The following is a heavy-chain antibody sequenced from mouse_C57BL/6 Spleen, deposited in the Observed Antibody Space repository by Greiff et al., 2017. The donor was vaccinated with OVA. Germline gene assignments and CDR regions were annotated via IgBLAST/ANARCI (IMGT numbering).Heavy chain of an antibody. CDR2: INPNYGTT. CDR1: GYSFTDYN. D-gene: IGHD1-1*01. Sequence: VQLQQSGPELVKPGASVKISCKASGYSFTDYNMNWVKQSNGKSLEWIGVINPNYGTTSYNQKFKGKATLTVDQSSSTAYMQLNSLTSEDAAVYDGTRSTVVDWYFDVWGTGTTVTVSS. V-gene: IGHV1-39*01. J-gene: IGHJ1*03. CDR3: TRSTVVDWYFDV.